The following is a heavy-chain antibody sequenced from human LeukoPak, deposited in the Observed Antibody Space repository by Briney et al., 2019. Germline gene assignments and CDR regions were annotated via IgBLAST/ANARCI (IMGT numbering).Heavy chain of an antibody. J-gene: IGHJ3*02. Sequence: SGPTLVKPTQTLTLTCTFSGFSLNTSGVGVGWIRQPPGKALEWLALIYWDDDKRYSPSLKNRLTITEDTSKNQVVLTMTNMDPVDTATYYCAHRGDQLLSFDIWGQGTMVTVSS. D-gene: IGHD2-2*01. CDR2: IYWDDDK. CDR3: AHRGDQLLSFDI. CDR1: GFSLNTSGVG. V-gene: IGHV2-5*02.